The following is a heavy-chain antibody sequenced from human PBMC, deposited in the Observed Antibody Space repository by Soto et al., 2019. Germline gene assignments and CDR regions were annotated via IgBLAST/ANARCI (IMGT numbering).Heavy chain of an antibody. J-gene: IGHJ6*04. Sequence: AGGSLRLSCAASGFTFDDYAMHWVRQAPGKGLEWVSGINWNSGSIGYADSVKGRFTLSRDNAKNSLYLQMNSLRAEDTALYYCAKDRDYDFWSGYPDGWGKGTTVTFSS. CDR2: INWNSGSI. CDR1: GFTFDDYA. D-gene: IGHD3-3*01. CDR3: AKDRDYDFWSGYPDG. V-gene: IGHV3-9*01.